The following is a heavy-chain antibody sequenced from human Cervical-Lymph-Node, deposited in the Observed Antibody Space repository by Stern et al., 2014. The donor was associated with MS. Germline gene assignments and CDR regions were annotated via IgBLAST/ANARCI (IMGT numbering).Heavy chain of an antibody. CDR2: IYYSGST. CDR3: ATGYNFTTHWYLDL. J-gene: IGHJ2*01. CDR1: GGSISGHY. D-gene: IGHD5-18*01. V-gene: IGHV4-59*11. Sequence: QVQLQESGPGRVKPSEILFLTCSVSGGSISGHYWTWIRQPPGKGLEWIGQIYYSGSTNYNPSLKSRVSMSVDMSKNQFYLQVTSTTPADTAFYYCATGYNFTTHWYLDLWGRGTLVTVSS.